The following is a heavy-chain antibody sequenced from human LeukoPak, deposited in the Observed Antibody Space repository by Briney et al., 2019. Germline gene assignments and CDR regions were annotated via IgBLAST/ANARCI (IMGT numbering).Heavy chain of an antibody. D-gene: IGHD5-24*01. CDR3: ARPKSRDGYNRRYYFDY. V-gene: IGHV3-7*01. J-gene: IGHJ4*02. Sequence: PGGSLRLSCAASGFTFSSYWMSWVRQAPGKGLEWVANIKQDGSEKYYVDSVKGRFTISRDNAKNSLYLQMNSLRAEDTAVYYCARPKSRDGYNRRYYFDYWGQGTLVTVSS. CDR1: GFTFSSYW. CDR2: IKQDGSEK.